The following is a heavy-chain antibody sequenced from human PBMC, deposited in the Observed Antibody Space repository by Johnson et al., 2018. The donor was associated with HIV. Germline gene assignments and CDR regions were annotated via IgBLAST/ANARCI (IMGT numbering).Heavy chain of an antibody. Sequence: QVQLVESGGGVVQPGRSLRLSCAASGFAFSNFGMHWVRQAPGKGLEWVAVTSYDGSNKYYADSVKGRFTISRDNSKNTLYLQMNSLRAEDTAVYYCAKDLSPYSSGWYDAFDIRGQGTMVTVSS. J-gene: IGHJ3*02. CDR1: GFAFSNFG. CDR2: TSYDGSNK. CDR3: AKDLSPYSSGWYDAFDI. D-gene: IGHD6-19*01. V-gene: IGHV3-30*18.